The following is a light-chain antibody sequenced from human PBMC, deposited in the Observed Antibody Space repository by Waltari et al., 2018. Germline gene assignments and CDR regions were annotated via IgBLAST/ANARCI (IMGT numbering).Light chain of an antibody. Sequence: EIVLTQSPGPLSLSPGEKATLSCRASQTVSNNFLAWYQQKPGQAPRLLIYGASSRAIGIPDRFSGSGSGTDFTLTISRLEPEDFAVYHCQQYGSPYTFGQGTKLEIK. CDR2: GAS. J-gene: IGKJ2*01. CDR3: QQYGSPYT. CDR1: QTVSNNF. V-gene: IGKV3-20*01.